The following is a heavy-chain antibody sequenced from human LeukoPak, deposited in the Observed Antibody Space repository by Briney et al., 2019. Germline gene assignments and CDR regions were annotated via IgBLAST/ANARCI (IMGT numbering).Heavy chain of an antibody. CDR1: GGTFSSYA. V-gene: IGHV1-69*06. Sequence: SVKVSCKASGGTFSSYAISWVRQAPGQGLEWMGGIIPIFGTANYAQKFQGRVTITADKSTSTAYMELSSLRSEDTAVYYCARVGGLCGDLYYYYYYYMDVWGKGTTVTVSS. J-gene: IGHJ6*03. CDR3: ARVGGLCGDLYYYYYYYMDV. D-gene: IGHD4-17*01. CDR2: IIPIFGTA.